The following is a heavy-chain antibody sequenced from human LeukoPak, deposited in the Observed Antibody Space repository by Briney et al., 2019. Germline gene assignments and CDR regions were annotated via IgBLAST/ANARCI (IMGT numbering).Heavy chain of an antibody. CDR3: AKDSYYDILTGYFPDFDY. CDR2: ISSSSSTI. J-gene: IGHJ4*02. D-gene: IGHD3-9*01. V-gene: IGHV3-48*01. Sequence: GGSLRLSCAASGFTFSSYSMNWVRQAPGKGLEWVSYISSSSSTIYYADSVKGRFTISRDNAKNSLYLQMNSLRAEDTAVYYCAKDSYYDILTGYFPDFDYWGQGTLVTVSS. CDR1: GFTFSSYS.